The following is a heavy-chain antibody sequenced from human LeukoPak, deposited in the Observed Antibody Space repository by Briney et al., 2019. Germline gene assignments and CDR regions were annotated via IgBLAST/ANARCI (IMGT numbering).Heavy chain of an antibody. Sequence: GGSLRLACAASGFSFSSYGTSWVRHPRGEGRGWVSYISSSGSTIYYADSVKGRFTISRDNSKNTVYLQMKSLRAEDTSVYYCAKSSRPVTAMAFFDYWGQGTPVTASS. D-gene: IGHD5-18*01. J-gene: IGHJ4*01. CDR3: AKSSRPVTAMAFFDY. CDR1: GFSFSSYG. V-gene: IGHV3-48*03. CDR2: ISSSGSTI.